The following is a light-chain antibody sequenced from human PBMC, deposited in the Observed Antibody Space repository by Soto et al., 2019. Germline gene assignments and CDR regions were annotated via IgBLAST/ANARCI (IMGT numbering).Light chain of an antibody. J-gene: IGKJ5*01. CDR2: KAS. CDR3: QQYDSYPIT. V-gene: IGKV1-5*03. CDR1: QSINNW. Sequence: DIQMTQSPSTLSASVGDTVSITCRASQSINNWLAWYQQKPGKAPNLLKYKASSLESGVPSRFSGSGSGTEFTLTISNLQPDDFATYYCQQYDSYPITFGQGTRLEIK.